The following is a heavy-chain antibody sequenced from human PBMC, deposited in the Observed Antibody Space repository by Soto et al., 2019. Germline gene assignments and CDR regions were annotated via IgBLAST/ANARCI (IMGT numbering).Heavy chain of an antibody. V-gene: IGHV4-59*01. Sequence: SETLSLTCTVSGGSISSYYWSWIRQPPGKGLEWIGYIYYSGSTNYNPSLKSRVTISVDTSKNQFSLKLSSVTAADTAVYYCATSSPEVYSDIWGQGTMVTVSS. CDR1: GGSISSYY. CDR3: ATSSPEVYSDI. D-gene: IGHD5-18*01. J-gene: IGHJ3*02. CDR2: IYYSGST.